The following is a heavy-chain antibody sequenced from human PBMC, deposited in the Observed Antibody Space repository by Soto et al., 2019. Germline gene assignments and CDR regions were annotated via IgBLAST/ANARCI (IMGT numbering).Heavy chain of an antibody. D-gene: IGHD6-13*01. J-gene: IGHJ3*02. V-gene: IGHV1-18*01. CDR3: ARDPSSSWYEDDAFDI. Sequence: ASVKVSCKASGYTFTSYGISWVRQAPGQGLEWMGWISAYNGNTNYAQKLQGRVTMTTDTSTSTAYMELRSLRSDDTAVYYCARDPSSSWYEDDAFDIWGQGTMVTVSS. CDR2: ISAYNGNT. CDR1: GYTFTSYG.